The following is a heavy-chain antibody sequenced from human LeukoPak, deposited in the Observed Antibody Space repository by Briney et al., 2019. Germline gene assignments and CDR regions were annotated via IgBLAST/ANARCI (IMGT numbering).Heavy chain of an antibody. CDR3: ARGWDYYGSGSYYLENNWFDP. Sequence: ASVKVSCKASGYTFTSYDINWVRQATGQGLEWMGWMNPNSGNTGYAQKFQGRVTITRNTSISTAYMELSSLRSEDTAVYYCARGWDYYGSGSYYLENNWFDPWGQGTLVTVSS. CDR2: MNPNSGNT. J-gene: IGHJ5*02. CDR1: GYTFTSYD. D-gene: IGHD3-10*01. V-gene: IGHV1-8*03.